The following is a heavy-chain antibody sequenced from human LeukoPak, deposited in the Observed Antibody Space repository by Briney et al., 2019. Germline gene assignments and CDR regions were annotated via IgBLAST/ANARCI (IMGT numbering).Heavy chain of an antibody. CDR3: ARGVGSSGWTYFDY. CDR2: INHSGST. Sequence: PSETLSLTCAVYGGSFSGYYWSWIRQPPGKGLEWIGEINHSGSTNYNPSLKSRVTISVDTSKNQFSLKLSSVTAADTAVHYCARGVGSSGWTYFDYWGQGTLVTVSS. D-gene: IGHD6-19*01. V-gene: IGHV4-34*01. CDR1: GGSFSGYY. J-gene: IGHJ4*02.